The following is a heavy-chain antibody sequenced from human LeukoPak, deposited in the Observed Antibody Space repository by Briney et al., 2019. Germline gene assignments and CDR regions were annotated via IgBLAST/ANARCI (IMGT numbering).Heavy chain of an antibody. V-gene: IGHV1-69*01. Sequence: SVKVSCKASGGTFSSYAISWVRQAPGQGLEWMGGIIPIFGTANYAQKFQGRVTITADESTSTAYMELSSLRSEDTAVYYCARKKSGSYLVFDYWGQGTLVTVSS. CDR3: ARKKSGSYLVFDY. CDR2: IIPIFGTA. D-gene: IGHD1-26*01. J-gene: IGHJ4*02. CDR1: GGTFSSYA.